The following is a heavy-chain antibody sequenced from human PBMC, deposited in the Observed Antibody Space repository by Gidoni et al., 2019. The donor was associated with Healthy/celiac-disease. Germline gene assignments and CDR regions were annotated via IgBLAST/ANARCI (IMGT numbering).Heavy chain of an antibody. CDR3: ARGAESTTVVRPFVY. D-gene: IGHD4-17*01. Sequence: QVQLVQSGAEVKQPGSSVKVSCKASGGIFSSYDISWVRQAPGHGLEWMGGIIPIFGTAKYAQKFQGRVTITADESTSTVYMKLSSLRSEDTAIYYCARGAESTTVVRPFVYWGQGSLVTVSS. CDR2: IIPIFGTA. J-gene: IGHJ4*02. V-gene: IGHV1-69*01. CDR1: GGIFSSYD.